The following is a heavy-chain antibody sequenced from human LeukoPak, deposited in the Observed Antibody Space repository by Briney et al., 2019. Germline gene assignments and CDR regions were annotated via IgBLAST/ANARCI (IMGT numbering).Heavy chain of an antibody. V-gene: IGHV1-18*01. Sequence: ASVKVSCKASGYTFTSYDISWVRQAPGQGLEWMGWISAYNGNTNYAQKLQGRVTMTTDTSTSTAYMELRSLRSDDTAVYYCARDPYADRYFDYWGQGTLVTVSS. J-gene: IGHJ4*02. CDR2: ISAYNGNT. CDR3: ARDPYADRYFDY. CDR1: GYTFTSYD.